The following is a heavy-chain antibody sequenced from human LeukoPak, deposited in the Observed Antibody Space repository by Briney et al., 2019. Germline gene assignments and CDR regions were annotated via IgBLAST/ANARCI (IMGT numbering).Heavy chain of an antibody. V-gene: IGHV4-30-2*01. J-gene: IGHJ4*02. CDR3: ARMEMATITGFDY. CDR2: IYHSGST. Sequence: SETLSLTCTVSGGSISSGGYYWSWIRQPPGKGLEWIGYIYHSGSTYYNPSLKSRVTISVDRSKNQFSLKLSSATAADTAVYYCARMEMATITGFDYWGQGTLVTVSS. D-gene: IGHD5-24*01. CDR1: GGSISSGGYY.